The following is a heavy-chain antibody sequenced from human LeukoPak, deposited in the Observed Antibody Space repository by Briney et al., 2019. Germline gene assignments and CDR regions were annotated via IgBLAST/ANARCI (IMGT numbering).Heavy chain of an antibody. V-gene: IGHV3-11*06. CDR2: ISSSSSHI. CDR1: GFTFSDYY. D-gene: IGHD3-3*01. Sequence: GGSLRLSCAASGFTFSDYYMGWIRQAPGKGLEWISYISSSSSHIYYADSVEGRFTISRDNSKSTVYLEINSLRSEDTAIYYCARRFNDFWSGSQLEYWGQGTLVTVSS. CDR3: ARRFNDFWSGSQLEY. J-gene: IGHJ4*02.